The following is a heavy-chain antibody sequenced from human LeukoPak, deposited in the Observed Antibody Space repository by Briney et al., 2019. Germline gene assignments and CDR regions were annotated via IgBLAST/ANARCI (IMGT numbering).Heavy chain of an antibody. CDR2: IYPGDSDT. V-gene: IGHV5-51*01. CDR1: GYGFTSYW. Sequence: GESLKISCKGSGYGFTSYWIGWVRQMPGKGLEWMGIIYPGDSDTRYSPSFQGQVTISADKSISTAYLQWSSLKASDTAMYYCARHSDYYDSSGYLDYWGQGTLVTVSS. J-gene: IGHJ4*02. CDR3: ARHSDYYDSSGYLDY. D-gene: IGHD3-22*01.